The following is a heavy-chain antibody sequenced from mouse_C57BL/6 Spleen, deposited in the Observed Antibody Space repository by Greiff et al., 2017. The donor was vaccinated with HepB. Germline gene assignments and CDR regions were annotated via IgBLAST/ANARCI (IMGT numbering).Heavy chain of an antibody. J-gene: IGHJ1*03. V-gene: IGHV5-4*01. CDR3: ARDRDYYGSPWYFDV. Sequence: EVQVVESGGGLVKPGGSLKLSCAASGFTFSSYAMSWVRQTPEKRLEWVATISDGGSYTYNPDNVKGRFTISRDNAKNNLYLQMSHQKSEDTAMYYCARDRDYYGSPWYFDVWGTGTTVTVSS. D-gene: IGHD1-1*01. CDR2: ISDGGSYT. CDR1: GFTFSSYA.